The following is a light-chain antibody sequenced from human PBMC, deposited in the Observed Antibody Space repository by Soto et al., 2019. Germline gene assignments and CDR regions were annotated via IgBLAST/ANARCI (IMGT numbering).Light chain of an antibody. J-gene: IGKJ4*01. CDR1: QNINSN. CDR2: GAS. V-gene: IGKV3D-15*01. CDR3: QQYKDWPPLT. Sequence: EILMTQSPLTLSVSPGEGATLSCRASQNINSNLAWYQQRPGQAPRVLIYGASSRASGIPDRFSGGGSGTDFTLTLNRLEPDDFAVYYCQQYKDWPPLTFGGGTRVESK.